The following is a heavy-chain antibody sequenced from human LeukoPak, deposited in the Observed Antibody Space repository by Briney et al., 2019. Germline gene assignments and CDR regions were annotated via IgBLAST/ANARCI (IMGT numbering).Heavy chain of an antibody. Sequence: PSETLSLTCTVSGYSISSGYYWGWIRQPPGKGLEWIGSIYHSGSTYYNPSLKSRVTISVDTSKNQFSLKLSSVTAADTAVYYCARDLAEQRYYDFWSGSQSGYWGQGTLVTVSS. CDR2: IYHSGST. J-gene: IGHJ4*02. CDR3: ARDLAEQRYYDFWSGSQSGY. V-gene: IGHV4-38-2*02. CDR1: GYSISSGYY. D-gene: IGHD3-3*01.